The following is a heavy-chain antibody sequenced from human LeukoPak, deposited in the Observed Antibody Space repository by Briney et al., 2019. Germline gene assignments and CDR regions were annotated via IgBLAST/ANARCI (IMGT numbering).Heavy chain of an antibody. J-gene: IGHJ1*01. V-gene: IGHV3-30-3*01. Sequence: GGSLRLSCAASGFTFSSYAMHWVREAPGEGLEWVAVISFDGNSKYYAGSVKSRFTSSRDNSKNSLDLQMNSLRAEDTAVYYCARVSRASEYVQYWGQGTLVTVSS. D-gene: IGHD2/OR15-2a*01. CDR1: GFTFSSYA. CDR3: ARVSRASEYVQY. CDR2: ISFDGNSK.